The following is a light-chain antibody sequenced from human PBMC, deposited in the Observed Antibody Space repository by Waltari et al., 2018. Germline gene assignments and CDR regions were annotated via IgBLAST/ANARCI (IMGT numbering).Light chain of an antibody. V-gene: IGLV2-23*02. CDR1: SSDVGSYNL. Sequence: QSALTQPASVSGSPGQSITISCTGTSSDVGSYNLVSWYEQHPGKAPKFMIYEVSKRPAAVSNRFSGAKSGNTASLTISGLQAEDEADYYCCSYAGSSTFVVFGGGTKLTVL. CDR2: EVS. J-gene: IGLJ2*01. CDR3: CSYAGSSTFVV.